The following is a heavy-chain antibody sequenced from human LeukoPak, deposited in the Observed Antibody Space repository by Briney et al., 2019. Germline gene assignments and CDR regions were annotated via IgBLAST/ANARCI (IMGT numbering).Heavy chain of an antibody. CDR3: ARDHRSSSWYDYWYFDL. V-gene: IGHV4-4*07. CDR2: IYTSGST. D-gene: IGHD6-13*01. CDR1: GGSIRGDY. Sequence: SETLSLTCDVSGGSIRGDYWSWIRQPAGKGLEWIGRIYTSGSTNYNPSLKSRVTISVDTSKNQFSLKLSSVTAADTAVYYCARDHRSSSWYDYWYFDLWGRGTLVTVSS. J-gene: IGHJ2*01.